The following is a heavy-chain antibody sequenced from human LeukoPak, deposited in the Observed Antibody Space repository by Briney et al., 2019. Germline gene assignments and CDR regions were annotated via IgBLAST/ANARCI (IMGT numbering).Heavy chain of an antibody. J-gene: IGHJ6*02. CDR2: ISGSGGST. CDR3: AKSVAIYFYYGLDV. Sequence: PGGSLRLSCAVSGLVFKDAWVNWVRQTPGKGLEWVSAISGSGGSTYYADSVKGRFTISRDNSKNTLFLQMNSLRAEDTAPYYCAKSVAIYFYYGLDVWGQGTTVTVSS. CDR1: GLVFKDAW. V-gene: IGHV3-23*01. D-gene: IGHD3-3*01.